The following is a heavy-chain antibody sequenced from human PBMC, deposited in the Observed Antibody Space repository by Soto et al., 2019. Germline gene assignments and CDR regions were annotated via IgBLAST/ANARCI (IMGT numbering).Heavy chain of an antibody. CDR1: GGTFSRHA. Sequence: QVQLVQSGAEVRKPGASVKFSCKASGGTFSRHAISWVRQAPGQGLEWMGRINPIFGTANHAQKFQGRVTIIADESTSTVYLELSSLSSEDTAMYYCARGWGYDSNDYYYAYGGKGNLVIVSS. D-gene: IGHD3-22*01. CDR3: ARGWGYDSNDYYYAY. CDR2: INPIFGTA. J-gene: IGHJ4*02. V-gene: IGHV1-69*18.